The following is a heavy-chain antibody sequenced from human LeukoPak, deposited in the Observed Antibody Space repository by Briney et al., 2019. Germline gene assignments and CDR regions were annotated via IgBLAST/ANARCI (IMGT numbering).Heavy chain of an antibody. CDR3: ARDLPSYGSGKPTDY. D-gene: IGHD3-10*01. CDR1: GGSISSYY. Sequence: SETLSLTCTVSGGSISSYYWSWIRQPPGKGLEWIGSIYYSGSTYYNPSLKSRVTISVDTSKNQFSLKLSSVTAADTAVYYCARDLPSYGSGKPTDYWGQGTLVTVSS. CDR2: IYYSGST. J-gene: IGHJ4*02. V-gene: IGHV4-39*07.